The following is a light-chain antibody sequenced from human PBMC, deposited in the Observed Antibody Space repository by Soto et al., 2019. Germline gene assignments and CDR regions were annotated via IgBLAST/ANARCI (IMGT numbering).Light chain of an antibody. V-gene: IGKV1-39*01. CDR1: QSIDSY. J-gene: IGKJ1*01. Sequence: DIQMTQSPSSLSASVGDRVTITCRASQSIDSYLNWYQQRPGTAPKLLIYAASSLQSGVPSRFSGSGSGTDFTLTISSLQPEDFATYYCQQSYSTPWTFGQGTKVEIK. CDR3: QQSYSTPWT. CDR2: AAS.